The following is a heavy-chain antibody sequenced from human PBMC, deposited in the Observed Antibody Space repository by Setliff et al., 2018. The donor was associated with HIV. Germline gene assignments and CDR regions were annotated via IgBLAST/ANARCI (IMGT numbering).Heavy chain of an antibody. V-gene: IGHV1-69*10. D-gene: IGHD6-13*01. CDR1: GVTFSTYV. J-gene: IGHJ3*02. Sequence: ASVKVSCKTSGVTFSTYVISWVRQAPGQGLEWMGGIIPILGIASYSQKFQGRVTITADKSTSTAYMELSSLRSEDTAVYYCARDQTGVAAAAFGGGSAWSDEGFDIWGQGTMVTVS. CDR3: ARDQTGVAAAAFGGGSAWSDEGFDI. CDR2: IIPILGIA.